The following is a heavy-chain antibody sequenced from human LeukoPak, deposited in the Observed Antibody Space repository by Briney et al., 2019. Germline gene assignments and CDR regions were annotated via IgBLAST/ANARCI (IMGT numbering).Heavy chain of an antibody. CDR2: ISAYSGNT. V-gene: IGHV1-18*01. CDR3: ARDLCSGGSCYSDY. J-gene: IGHJ4*02. CDR1: GYTFTSYG. Sequence: GASVKVSCKVSGYTFTSYGISWVRQAPGQGLEWMGWISAYSGNTNYAQKLQGRVTMTTDTSTSTAYMDLKSLRSDDTAVYYCARDLCSGGSCYSDYWGQGTLVTVSS. D-gene: IGHD2-15*01.